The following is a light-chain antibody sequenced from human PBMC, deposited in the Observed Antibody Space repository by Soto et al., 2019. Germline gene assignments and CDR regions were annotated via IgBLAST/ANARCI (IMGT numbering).Light chain of an antibody. CDR1: QSVSSN. CDR3: QQYNNWLWT. V-gene: IGKV3-15*01. J-gene: IGKJ1*01. CDR2: GAS. Sequence: EIVLTQSPVTLSLSPGERATLSCRASQSVSSNLAWYQQKPGQAPRLLIYGASTRATGIPARFSGSGSGTEFTLTISSLQSEDFAVYYCQQYNNWLWTFGQGTKVDIK.